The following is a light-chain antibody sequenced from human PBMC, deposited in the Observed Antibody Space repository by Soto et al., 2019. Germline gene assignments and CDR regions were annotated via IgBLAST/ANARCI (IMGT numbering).Light chain of an antibody. CDR1: SSDVGSYNL. CDR2: EVS. J-gene: IGLJ2*01. Sequence: QSALTQPASVSGSPGQSITISCTGTSSDVGSYNLVSWYQQHPGKAPKLMIYEVSNRPSGVSNRFSGSKSGNTASLTISGLQAEDEADYYCCSYTSSTTPLFGGGTKLTVL. CDR3: CSYTSSTTPL. V-gene: IGLV2-14*02.